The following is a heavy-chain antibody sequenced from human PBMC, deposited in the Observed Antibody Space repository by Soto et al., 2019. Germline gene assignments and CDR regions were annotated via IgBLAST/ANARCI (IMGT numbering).Heavy chain of an antibody. CDR3: STFSSGFYGMDV. CDR1: GGSISSSSYY. V-gene: IGHV4-39*01. J-gene: IGHJ6*02. Sequence: KTSETLSLTCTVSGGSISSSSYYWAWIRQPPGKGLEWIGSIFYTGGTYYNPSLKSRITMSADMSKNQSSLNLSSVTAADAAVYYCSTFSSGFYGMDVWGQGTTVTVSS. CDR2: IFYTGGT. D-gene: IGHD3-22*01.